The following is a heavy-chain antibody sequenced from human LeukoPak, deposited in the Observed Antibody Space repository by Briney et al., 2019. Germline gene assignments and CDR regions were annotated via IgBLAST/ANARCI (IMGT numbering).Heavy chain of an antibody. CDR1: GYSFTSYW. V-gene: IGHV5-51*01. CDR3: ARSAYSGYEFDY. Sequence: PGESLKISCKGSGYSFTSYWIGWVRQMPGKGLEWMGIIFPADSDTRYSPSFQGQVTISADKSISTAYLQWSSLKASDTAMYYCARSAYSGYEFDYWAREPWSPSPQ. J-gene: IGHJ4*02. D-gene: IGHD5-12*01. CDR2: IFPADSDT.